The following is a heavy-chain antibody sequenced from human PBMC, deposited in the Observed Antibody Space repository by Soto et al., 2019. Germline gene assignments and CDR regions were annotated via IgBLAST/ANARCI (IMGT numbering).Heavy chain of an antibody. CDR2: IYHGDSET. D-gene: IGHD6-13*01. V-gene: IGHV5-51*01. Sequence: PGESLKISCQCSGYTFSNFWIAWVRQLPGKGLEYMGIIYHGDSETRYSPSFHGKVTISADRSIGTAYLQWSSLEASDSAFYFCARSPRSSPYFDYWGQGALVTVSS. J-gene: IGHJ4*02. CDR3: ARSPRSSPYFDY. CDR1: GYTFSNFW.